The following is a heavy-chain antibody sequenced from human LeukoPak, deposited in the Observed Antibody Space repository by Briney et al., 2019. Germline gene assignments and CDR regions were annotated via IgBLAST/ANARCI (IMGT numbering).Heavy chain of an antibody. D-gene: IGHD3-22*01. V-gene: IGHV3-23*01. J-gene: IGHJ4*02. Sequence: GGSLRLSCAASGFTFSSYAMSWVRQAPGKELEWVSAIGGSGDSTYYADSVKGRFTIPRDNSKNTLYLQMNSLRAEDTAVYYCARRGDSSGYYGGPFAYWGQGTLVTVSS. CDR1: GFTFSSYA. CDR2: IGGSGDST. CDR3: ARRGDSSGYYGGPFAY.